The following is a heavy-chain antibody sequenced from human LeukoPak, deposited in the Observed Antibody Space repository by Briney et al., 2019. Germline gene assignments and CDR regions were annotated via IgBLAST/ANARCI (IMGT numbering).Heavy chain of an antibody. V-gene: IGHV3-66*01. CDR2: IYSGGST. D-gene: IGHD2-2*01. CDR1: GFTFSSYA. Sequence: GGSLRLSCAASGFTFSSYAMSWVRQAPGKGLEWVSVIYSGGSTYYADSVKGRFTISRDNSKNTLYLQMNSLRAEDTAVYYCARDGSTSYYYYGMDVWGQGTTVTVSS. CDR3: ARDGSTSYYYYGMDV. J-gene: IGHJ6*02.